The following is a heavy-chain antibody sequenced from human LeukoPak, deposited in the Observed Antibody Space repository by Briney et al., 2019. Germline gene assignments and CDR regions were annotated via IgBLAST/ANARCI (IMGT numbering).Heavy chain of an antibody. CDR2: IKPDGSEK. V-gene: IGHV3-7*01. J-gene: IGHJ4*02. CDR3: ATSSSGRGY. Sequence: GGSLRLSCEASGFTFTSYWMSWVRQAPGKGLEWVANIKPDGSEKYYVDSVTGRFTISRDNAKNSLYLQMNSLRAEDTAVYYCATSSSGRGYWGQGTLVTVSS. CDR1: GFTFTSYW. D-gene: IGHD3-22*01.